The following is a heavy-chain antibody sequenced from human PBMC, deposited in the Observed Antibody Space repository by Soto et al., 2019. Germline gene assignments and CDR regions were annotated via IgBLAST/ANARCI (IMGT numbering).Heavy chain of an antibody. D-gene: IGHD3-22*01. CDR1: GFTFSSYS. J-gene: IGHJ4*02. Sequence: GWSLRLSCAASGFTFSSYSMNWVRQAPGKGLEWVSSISSSSSYIYYADSVKGRFTISRDNAKNSLYLQMNSLRAEDTAVYYCASDYTYYYDTSGYSGYWGQGTLVTVSS. CDR2: ISSSSSYI. V-gene: IGHV3-21*01. CDR3: ASDYTYYYDTSGYSGY.